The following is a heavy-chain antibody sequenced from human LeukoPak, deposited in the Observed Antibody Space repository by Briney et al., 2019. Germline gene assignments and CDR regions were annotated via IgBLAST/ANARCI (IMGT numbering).Heavy chain of an antibody. Sequence: SVKVSCKASGGTFSSYAISWVRQAPGQGLEWMGGIIPIFGTTNYAQKFQDRVTITADKSTSTAYKELSSLRSEDTAVYYCARVVGLTGYSSSWYSGYYYYMDVWGKGTTVTISS. J-gene: IGHJ6*03. D-gene: IGHD6-13*01. CDR1: GGTFSSYA. V-gene: IGHV1-69*06. CDR2: IIPIFGTT. CDR3: ARVVGLTGYSSSWYSGYYYYMDV.